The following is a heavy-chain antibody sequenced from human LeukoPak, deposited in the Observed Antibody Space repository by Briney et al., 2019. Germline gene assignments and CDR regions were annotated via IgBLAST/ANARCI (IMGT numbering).Heavy chain of an antibody. CDR3: AKAGRGYDDFSFADY. Sequence: GGSLRLSCAASGFTFSSYAMTWVRQAPGKGLEWVSAISASGDSTYYADSVKGRFTISRDNSKNTLYLQMNSLRAEDTAVYYCAKAGRGYDDFSFADYWGQGTLVTVSS. CDR2: ISASGDST. J-gene: IGHJ4*02. CDR1: GFTFSSYA. D-gene: IGHD5-12*01. V-gene: IGHV3-23*01.